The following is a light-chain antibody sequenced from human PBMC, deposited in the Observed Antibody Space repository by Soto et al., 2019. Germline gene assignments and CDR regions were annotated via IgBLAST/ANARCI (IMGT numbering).Light chain of an antibody. CDR1: SSDVGGYNY. CDR2: EVS. Sequence: QSVLTQPPSASGSPRQSVTISCTGTSSDVGGYNYVSWYQQHPGKAPKLMIYEVSKRPSGVPDRFSGSKSGNTASLTVSGLQAEDEADYYCCSYAGSYTYVFGTGTKVTVL. J-gene: IGLJ1*01. V-gene: IGLV2-8*01. CDR3: CSYAGSYTYV.